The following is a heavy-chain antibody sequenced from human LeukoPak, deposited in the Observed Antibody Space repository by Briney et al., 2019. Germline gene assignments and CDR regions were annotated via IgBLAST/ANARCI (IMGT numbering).Heavy chain of an antibody. CDR2: ISSSGSTI. J-gene: IGHJ4*02. CDR1: GFTFSSYE. D-gene: IGHD6-13*01. Sequence: GGSLRLSCAASGFTFSSYEMNWVRQAPGKGLEWVSYISSSGSTIYYADSVKGRFTISRDNAKNSLYLQMNSLRAEDTAAYYCATPYSRFDYWGQGTLVTVSS. V-gene: IGHV3-48*03. CDR3: ATPYSRFDY.